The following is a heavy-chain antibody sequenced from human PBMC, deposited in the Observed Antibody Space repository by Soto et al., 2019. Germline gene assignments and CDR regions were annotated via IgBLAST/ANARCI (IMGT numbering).Heavy chain of an antibody. D-gene: IGHD2-2*01. CDR3: ARGSKTSCFVP. J-gene: IGHJ5*02. CDR2: IDHSGST. V-gene: IGHV4-34*01. CDR1: GGSFSGYY. Sequence: SETLSLTCAVYGGSFSGYYWIWIRQPPGKGLEWIGEIDHSGSTNYNPSLKSRVTISVDTSKNQFSLKLSSVTAADTAVYYCARGSKTSCFVPWGQGTLVTVSS.